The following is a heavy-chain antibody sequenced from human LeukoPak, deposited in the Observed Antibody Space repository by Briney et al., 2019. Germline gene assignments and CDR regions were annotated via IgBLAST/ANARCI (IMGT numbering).Heavy chain of an antibody. V-gene: IGHV3-21*01. CDR1: GFAFSSYS. Sequence: GGSLRLSCVASGFAFSSYSMSWVRQAPGKGLEWVSSINVSPAYISYADSVKGRFTISRDNAKNSLYLQMNGLRAEDTAVYFCARDLNWGAGALDIWGQGTMVTVSS. CDR3: ARDLNWGAGALDI. D-gene: IGHD7-27*01. CDR2: INVSPAYI. J-gene: IGHJ3*02.